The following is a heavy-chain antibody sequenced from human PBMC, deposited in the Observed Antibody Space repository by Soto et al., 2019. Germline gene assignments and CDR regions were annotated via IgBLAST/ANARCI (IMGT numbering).Heavy chain of an antibody. CDR1: GFTFVAYA. CDR2: ISGSGGST. Sequence: WGSLRLSCVASGFTFVAYAMSCVRHSPGKGLEWVSSISGSGGSTFFADSVKGRFTISSDNSKNTLYLQMNTLRAEDTAVYYCAKELASMWFPLDNWGQGTLVTVSS. J-gene: IGHJ4*02. V-gene: IGHV3-23*01. D-gene: IGHD2-21*01. CDR3: AKELASMWFPLDN.